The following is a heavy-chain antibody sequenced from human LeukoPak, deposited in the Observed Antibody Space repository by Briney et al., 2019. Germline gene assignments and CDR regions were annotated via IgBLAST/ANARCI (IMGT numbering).Heavy chain of an antibody. J-gene: IGHJ5*02. Sequence: NPSETLSLTCTVSGGSISSGSYYWSWIRQPAGKGLEWIGRIYTSGSTNYNPSLKSRVTISVDTSKNQFSLKLSSVTAADTAVYYCARLPFDPWGQGTLVTVSS. V-gene: IGHV4-61*02. CDR1: GGSISSGSYY. CDR2: IYTSGST. CDR3: ARLPFDP.